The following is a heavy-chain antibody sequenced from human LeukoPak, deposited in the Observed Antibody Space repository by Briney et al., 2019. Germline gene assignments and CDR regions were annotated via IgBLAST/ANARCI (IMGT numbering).Heavy chain of an antibody. Sequence: ASVKVSCKASGYTFTGYYMHWVRQAPGQGLEWMGWINPNSGGTNYAQKFQGRVTMTRDTSISTAYMELSRLRSDDTAVYYCARDTEYVCGSYRPFPAFDYWGQGTLVTVSS. D-gene: IGHD3-16*02. CDR3: ARDTEYVCGSYRPFPAFDY. CDR1: GYTFTGYY. CDR2: INPNSGGT. J-gene: IGHJ4*02. V-gene: IGHV1-2*02.